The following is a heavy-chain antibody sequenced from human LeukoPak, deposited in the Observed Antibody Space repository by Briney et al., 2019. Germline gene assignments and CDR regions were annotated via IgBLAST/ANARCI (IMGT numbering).Heavy chain of an antibody. CDR3: ASITEFSYYYYMDV. D-gene: IGHD1-20*01. Sequence: PSETLSLTCTVSGGSISSSSYYWGWIRQPPGKGLEWIGSIYYSGSTYYNPSLKSRVTISVDTSKNQFSLKLSSVTAADTAVYYCASITEFSYYYYMDVWGKGTTVTVSS. CDR1: GGSISSSSYY. J-gene: IGHJ6*03. V-gene: IGHV4-39*01. CDR2: IYYSGST.